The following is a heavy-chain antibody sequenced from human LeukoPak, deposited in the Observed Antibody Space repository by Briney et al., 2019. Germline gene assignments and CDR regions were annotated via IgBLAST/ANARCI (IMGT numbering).Heavy chain of an antibody. J-gene: IGHJ4*02. D-gene: IGHD6-19*01. CDR3: AKSSGWEYFDY. CDR1: GFTLSSNW. V-gene: IGHV3-74*01. CDR2: IYSDGSRT. Sequence: GGSLRLSCAGSGFTLSSNWMHWVRQGPGKGLVWVSRIYSDGSRTNYADSVKGRFTISGDNAKNTLYLQMNSLRAEDTAVYYCAKSSGWEYFDYWGQGTLVTVSS.